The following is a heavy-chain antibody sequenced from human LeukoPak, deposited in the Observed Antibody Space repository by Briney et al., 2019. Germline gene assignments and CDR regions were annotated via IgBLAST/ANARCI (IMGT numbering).Heavy chain of an antibody. V-gene: IGHV3-9*03. J-gene: IGHJ3*02. CDR2: ISWNSGSI. Sequence: GGSLRLSCAASGFTVSSHYMSWVRQAPGKGLEWVSGISWNSGSIGYADSVKGRFTISRDNAKNSLYLQMNSLSAEDMALYYCARYCSSTSCYHLDAFDIWGQGTMVTVSS. D-gene: IGHD2-2*01. CDR1: GFTVSSHY. CDR3: ARYCSSTSCYHLDAFDI.